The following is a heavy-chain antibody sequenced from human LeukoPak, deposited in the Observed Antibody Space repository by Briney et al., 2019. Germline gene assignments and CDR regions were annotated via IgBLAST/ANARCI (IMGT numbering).Heavy chain of an antibody. J-gene: IGHJ4*02. Sequence: GESLKISCKGSGYSFTSYWIGWVRQMPGKCLEWMGIICPGDSDTRYSPSFQGQVTISADKSISTAYLQWSSLKASDTAMYYCAKDGATSKPYYDILTGYYFDYWGQGTLVTVSS. CDR1: GYSFTSYW. D-gene: IGHD3-9*01. CDR3: AKDGATSKPYYDILTGYYFDY. CDR2: ICPGDSDT. V-gene: IGHV5-51*01.